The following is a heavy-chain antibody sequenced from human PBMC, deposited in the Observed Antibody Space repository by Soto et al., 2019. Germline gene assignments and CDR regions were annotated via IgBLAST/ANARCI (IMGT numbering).Heavy chain of an antibody. CDR1: AFSLTTIGVG. V-gene: IGHV2-5*01. D-gene: IGHD1-7*01. CDR3: ARAYDWNYA. CDR2: VYWHDDL. J-gene: IGHJ5*02. Sequence: ESGPTLVNPTQTLTLTCTVSAFSLTTIGVGVGWIRQSPGKGLEWLASVYWHDDLRYNPSLKDRLTISRDTSKNQVVLTMTNMDPVDTATYYCARAYDWNYAWGQGILVTVSS.